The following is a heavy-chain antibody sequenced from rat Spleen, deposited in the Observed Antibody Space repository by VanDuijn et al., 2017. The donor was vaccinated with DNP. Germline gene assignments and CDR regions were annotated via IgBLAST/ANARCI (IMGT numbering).Heavy chain of an antibody. V-gene: IGHV5-25*01. D-gene: IGHD5-1*01. CDR2: VPRSGGST. Sequence: EVQLVQSGGGLVQPGRSLKLSCAPSGFTFSDYYMAWVRQVPGKGLEWVASVPRSGGSTYYPDSVKGRFIISRDNARNTLYLQMNSLRSEDTATYFCARGSGTYYWYFDFWGPGTMVTVSS. CDR1: GFTFSDYY. CDR3: ARGSGTYYWYFDF. J-gene: IGHJ1*01.